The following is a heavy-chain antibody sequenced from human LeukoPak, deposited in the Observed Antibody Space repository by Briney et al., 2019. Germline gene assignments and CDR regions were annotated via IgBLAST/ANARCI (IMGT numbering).Heavy chain of an antibody. D-gene: IGHD4-17*01. J-gene: IGHJ4*02. CDR2: IWYDGSNK. CDR1: GFTFSSYG. CDR3: AISSTVTTLFNF. V-gene: IGHV3-33*01. Sequence: PGRSLTLSCAASGFTFSSYGMHWVRQAPGKGLEWVAVIWYDGSNKYYADSVKGRFTISRDNSKNTLYLQMNSLRAEDTAVYYCAISSTVTTLFNFWAEGPLVTVSS.